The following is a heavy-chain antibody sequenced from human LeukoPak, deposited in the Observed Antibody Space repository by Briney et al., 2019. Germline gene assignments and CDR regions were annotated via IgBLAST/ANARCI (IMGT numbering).Heavy chain of an antibody. CDR1: GGSISSYY. Sequence: SETLSLTCTVSGGSISSYYWSWIRQPAGKGLEWIGRIDTSGNTNYKPSLKSRVTMSVDTSKNQFSLKLSSVTAADTAVYYCARRGYGSRPYYYYYYMDVWGKGTTVTISS. J-gene: IGHJ6*03. CDR3: ARRGYGSRPYYYYYYMDV. V-gene: IGHV4-4*07. CDR2: IDTSGNT. D-gene: IGHD6-13*01.